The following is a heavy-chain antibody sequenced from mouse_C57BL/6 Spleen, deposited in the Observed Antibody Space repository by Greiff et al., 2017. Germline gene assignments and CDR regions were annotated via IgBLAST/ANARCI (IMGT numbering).Heavy chain of an antibody. J-gene: IGHJ1*03. Sequence: EVQGVEPGGGLVKPGGSLKLSCAASRFTFSSYTMSWVRQTPEKRLEWVATISGGGGNTYYPDSVKGRFTISRDNAKNTLYLQMSSLRSEDTALYYCARHPLITTVVEGYFDVWGTGTTATVSS. CDR3: ARHPLITTVVEGYFDV. CDR2: ISGGGGNT. D-gene: IGHD1-1*01. V-gene: IGHV5-9*01. CDR1: RFTFSSYT.